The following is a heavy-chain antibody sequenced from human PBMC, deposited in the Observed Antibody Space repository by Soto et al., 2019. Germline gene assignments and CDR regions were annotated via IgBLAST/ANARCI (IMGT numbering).Heavy chain of an antibody. CDR1: GFTFSSYS. CDR2: ISSSSSYI. V-gene: IGHV3-21*01. CDR3: GPLGKQQRHFQH. J-gene: IGHJ1*01. D-gene: IGHD6-13*01. Sequence: PGGSLRLSCAASGFTFSSYSMNWVRQAPGKGLEWVSSISSSSSYIYYADSVKGRFTISRDNAKNSLYPQMNSLRAEDTAVYYCGPLGKQQRHFQHWGQGTLVTVSS.